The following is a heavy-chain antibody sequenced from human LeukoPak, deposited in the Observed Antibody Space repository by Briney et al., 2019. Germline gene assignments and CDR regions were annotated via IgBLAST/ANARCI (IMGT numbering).Heavy chain of an antibody. D-gene: IGHD4-23*01. J-gene: IGHJ6*03. CDR3: ARGLKRGGGNSRRDSYYYYYYMDV. CDR1: GGSFSGYY. CDR2: INHSGST. Sequence: PSETLSLTCAVYGGSFSGYYWSWIRQPPGKGLEWIGEINHSGSTNYNPSLKSRVTISVDTSKNQFSLKLSSVTAADTAVYYCARGLKRGGGNSRRDSYYYYYYMDVWGKGTTVTVSS. V-gene: IGHV4-34*01.